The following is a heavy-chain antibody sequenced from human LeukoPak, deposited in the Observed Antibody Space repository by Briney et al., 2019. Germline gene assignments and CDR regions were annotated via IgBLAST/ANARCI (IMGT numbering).Heavy chain of an antibody. CDR1: GYTFTGYY. J-gene: IGHJ4*02. CDR3: ARGNEIFGPMTIKTRIDY. V-gene: IGHV1-2*02. CDR2: INPNTGGT. Sequence: ASVKVSCKASGYTFTGYYIFWVRQAPGQGLEWMGWINPNTGGTKYAQKFQGRVTMTRDRAISTAYVEPSRLRSDDTAMYYCARGNEIFGPMTIKTRIDYWGQGTLVTVSS. D-gene: IGHD3/OR15-3a*01.